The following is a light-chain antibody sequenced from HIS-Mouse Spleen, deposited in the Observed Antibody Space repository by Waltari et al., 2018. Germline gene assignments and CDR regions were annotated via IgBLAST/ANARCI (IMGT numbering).Light chain of an antibody. CDR2: DDS. V-gene: IGLV3-21*02. Sequence: SYVLTQPPSVSVAPGQTARITCGGNNIGSKSVHWYQQKPGQAPVLVVYDDSERPSGLPERFCGSKSGNTATLTISRVEDGDEADYYCQVWDSSSDHWVFGGGTKLTVL. J-gene: IGLJ3*02. CDR1: NIGSKS. CDR3: QVWDSSSDHWV.